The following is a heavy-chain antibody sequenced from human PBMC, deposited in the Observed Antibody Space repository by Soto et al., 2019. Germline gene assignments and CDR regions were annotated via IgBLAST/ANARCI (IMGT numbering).Heavy chain of an antibody. CDR2: IFHSGST. V-gene: IGHV4-59*12. Sequence: SETLSLTCSVSGTSISGFYWSWIRQPPGKGLEWTGYIFHSGSTDYNPSLRGRATISLDTSRRQLSLKLESVTAADTAVYYCARGAGYFEGSSWGQGTLVTVSS. J-gene: IGHJ4*02. CDR3: ARGAGYFEGSS. CDR1: GTSISGFY. D-gene: IGHD6-25*01.